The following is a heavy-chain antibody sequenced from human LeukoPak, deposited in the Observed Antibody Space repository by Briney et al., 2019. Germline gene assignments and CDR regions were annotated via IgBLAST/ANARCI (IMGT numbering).Heavy chain of an antibody. J-gene: IGHJ4*02. CDR3: ASSGYSSGWYPVPPHFDY. D-gene: IGHD6-19*01. Sequence: GGSLRLSCAASGFTFSSYSMSWVRQAPGKGLEWVSAISGSGGSTYYADSVKGRYTISRDNSKNTLYLQMNSLRAEDTAVYYCASSGYSSGWYPVPPHFDYWGQGTLVTVSS. CDR1: GFTFSSYS. CDR2: ISGSGGST. V-gene: IGHV3-23*01.